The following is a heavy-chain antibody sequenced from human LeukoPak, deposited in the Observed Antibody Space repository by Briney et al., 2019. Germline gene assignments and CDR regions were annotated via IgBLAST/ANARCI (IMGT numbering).Heavy chain of an antibody. V-gene: IGHV6-1*01. J-gene: IGHJ4*02. CDR1: GDSVSRTNIA. CDR2: TYYRSKWYN. D-gene: IGHD5-24*01. CDR3: ARGIGWPYFDY. Sequence: SQTLSLTCAISGDSVSRTNIAWNWIRQSPSRGLGWLGRTYYRSKWYNDYAVSVQSRIIINPDTSKNQFSLQLNSVTPEDTAVYYCARGIGWPYFDYWGQGTPVTVSS.